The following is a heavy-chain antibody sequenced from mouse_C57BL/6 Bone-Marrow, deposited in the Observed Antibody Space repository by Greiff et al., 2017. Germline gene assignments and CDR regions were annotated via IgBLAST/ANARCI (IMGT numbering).Heavy chain of an antibody. V-gene: IGHV1-81*01. Sequence: QVQLQQSGAELARPGASVKLSCKASGYTFTSYGISWVKQRTGQGLEWIGEIYPRSGNTYYNEKFKGKATSPAATTSNPTYMQLSSLTTDDSAIYYGASGENFYYYPLGFAYWGQGTLVTVSA. CDR1: GYTFTSYG. J-gene: IGHJ3*01. CDR2: IYPRSGNT. D-gene: IGHD1-1*01. CDR3: ASGENFYYYPLGFAY.